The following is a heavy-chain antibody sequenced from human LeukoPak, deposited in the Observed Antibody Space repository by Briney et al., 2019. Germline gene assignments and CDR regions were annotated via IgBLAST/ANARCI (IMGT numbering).Heavy chain of an antibody. CDR1: GGSFSGYY. CDR3: ARVSTMVRGTDY. J-gene: IGHJ4*02. Sequence: SETLSLTCAVYGGSFSGYYWSWIRQPPGKGLEWIGEINHSGSTNYNPSLKSRVTISVDTSKNQFSLKLSSVTAADTAVYYCARVSTMVRGTDYWGQGTLVTVSS. V-gene: IGHV4-34*01. D-gene: IGHD3-10*01. CDR2: INHSGST.